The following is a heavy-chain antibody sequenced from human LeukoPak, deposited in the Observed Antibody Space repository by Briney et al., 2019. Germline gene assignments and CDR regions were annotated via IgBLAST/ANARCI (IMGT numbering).Heavy chain of an antibody. D-gene: IGHD3-22*01. CDR2: IYYSGSM. J-gene: IGHJ4*02. V-gene: IGHV4-39*01. CDR1: GXSISRSNYY. Sequence: SETLSLTCTVSGXSISRSNYYWGWIRQPPGKGLQWIGNIYYSGSMYYNPSLKSRVTMSVDTSKNQFSLKLNSVTAADTAVYYCARHDTSGYYYPDYWGQGTLVTVSS. CDR3: ARHDTSGYYYPDY.